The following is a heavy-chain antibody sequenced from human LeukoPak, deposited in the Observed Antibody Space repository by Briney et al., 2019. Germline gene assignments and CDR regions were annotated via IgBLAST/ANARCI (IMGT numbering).Heavy chain of an antibody. CDR3: AVDPDIVVVVAATENWFDP. CDR1: GFTFSSYA. CDR2: ISGSGGSK. Sequence: GGSLRLSCAASGFTFSSYAMSWVREAPGKGVGRGSAISGSGGSKYYSDSVKGRFTISRDNSKNTLYLQMNSLRAEDTAVYYCAVDPDIVVVVAATENWFDPWGQGTLVTVSS. J-gene: IGHJ5*02. V-gene: IGHV3-23*01. D-gene: IGHD2-15*01.